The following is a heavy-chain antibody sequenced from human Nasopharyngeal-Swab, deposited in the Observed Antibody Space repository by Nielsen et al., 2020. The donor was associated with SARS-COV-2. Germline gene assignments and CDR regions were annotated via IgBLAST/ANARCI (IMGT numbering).Heavy chain of an antibody. CDR2: IYHSGST. D-gene: IGHD3-3*01. J-gene: IGHJ4*02. Sequence: SETLSLTCTVYGYSISSGYYWGWIRPPPGKGLEWIGEIYHSGSTNYNPSLKSRVTISVEKSKNQFSLKLSSVTAADTAVYYCARASGRDFWSGLPDFDYWGQGTLVTVSS. CDR1: GYSISSGYY. CDR3: ARASGRDFWSGLPDFDY. V-gene: IGHV4-38-2*02.